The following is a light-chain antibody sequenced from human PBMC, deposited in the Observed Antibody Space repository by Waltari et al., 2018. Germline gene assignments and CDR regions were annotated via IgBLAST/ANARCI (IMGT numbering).Light chain of an antibody. CDR1: QTISNTY. CDR2: GAS. Sequence: DIVLTQSPGTLSLSPGERATLSCRASQTISNTYLVWFQQKRGQAPRLLIYGASNRATGIPDRFSGSGSGTDFTLTINRLEPEDFAMYYCQHYGSPPGTFGQGTNVEIK. CDR3: QHYGSPPGT. V-gene: IGKV3-20*01. J-gene: IGKJ1*01.